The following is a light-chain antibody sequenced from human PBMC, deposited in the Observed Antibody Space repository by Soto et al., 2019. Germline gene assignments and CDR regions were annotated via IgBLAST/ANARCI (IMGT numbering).Light chain of an antibody. CDR3: QQYGSSPAT. J-gene: IGKJ1*01. CDR1: QSVSSSY. CDR2: GAS. Sequence: EIVLTQSPGTLSLSPGERATLSCRASQSVSSSYLAWYQQKPGQAPRLLIYGASSRAPGIPDRFSGSGSGTDFTLTTSRLEPEDFAVYYCQQYGSSPATCGQGTKVEIK. V-gene: IGKV3-20*01.